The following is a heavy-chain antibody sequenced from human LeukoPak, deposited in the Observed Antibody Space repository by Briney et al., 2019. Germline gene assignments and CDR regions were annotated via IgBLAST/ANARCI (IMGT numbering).Heavy chain of an antibody. J-gene: IGHJ4*02. CDR1: GFSFKSYS. D-gene: IGHD3/OR15-3a*01. CDR3: ARRRDFIDY. CDR2: SSSSGSTI. V-gene: IGHV3-48*04. Sequence: PGGSLRLSCAVAGFSFKSYSMTWVRQAPGKGLEWVSYSSSSGSTIYYADSVKGRFAISRDNAKNSLYLQMNSLRAEDTAVYYCARRRDFIDYWGQGTLDTVSS.